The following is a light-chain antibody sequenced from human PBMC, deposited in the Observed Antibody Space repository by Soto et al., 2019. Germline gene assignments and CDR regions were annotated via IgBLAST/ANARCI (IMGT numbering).Light chain of an antibody. J-gene: IGKJ1*01. CDR3: LQHNRYPQT. CDR1: QGIRDA. V-gene: IGKV1-17*01. Sequence: DIQMTQSPSSLSASVGDRVTITCGASQGIRDALGWYQQKPGKAPKRLIYAASSLQSGVPSRFSGSGSGTEFTLTISSLQPEDFATYYCLQHNRYPQTFGPGTKVEI. CDR2: AAS.